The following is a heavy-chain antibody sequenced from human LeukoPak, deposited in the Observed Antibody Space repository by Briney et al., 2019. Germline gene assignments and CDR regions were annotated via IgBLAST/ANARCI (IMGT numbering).Heavy chain of an antibody. D-gene: IGHD3-22*01. CDR1: GFTFSSYS. V-gene: IGHV3-21*01. CDR3: ARDRSELYYYDSSGYYPIGY. Sequence: GGSLRLSCAASGFTFSSYSMNWVRQAPGKGLEWVSSISSSSSYIYYADSVEGRFTISRDNAKNSLYLQMNSLRAEDTAVYYCARDRSELYYYDSSGYYPIGYWGQGTLVTVSS. CDR2: ISSSSSYI. J-gene: IGHJ4*02.